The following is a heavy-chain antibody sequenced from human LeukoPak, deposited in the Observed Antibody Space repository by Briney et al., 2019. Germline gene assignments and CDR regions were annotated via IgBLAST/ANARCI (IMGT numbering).Heavy chain of an antibody. V-gene: IGHV3-23*01. CDR3: AKWRDSSGWYYFDY. Sequence: QPGASLRLSCAASGFTFSSYAMSWVRQAPGKGLEWVSAISGSGGSTYYADSVKGRFTISRDNSKNTLYLQMNSLRAKDTAVYYCAKWRDSSGWYYFDYWGQGTLVTVSS. D-gene: IGHD6-19*01. J-gene: IGHJ4*02. CDR2: ISGSGGST. CDR1: GFTFSSYA.